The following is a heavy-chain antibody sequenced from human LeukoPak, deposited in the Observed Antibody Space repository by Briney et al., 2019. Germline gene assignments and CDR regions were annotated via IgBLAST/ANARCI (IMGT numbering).Heavy chain of an antibody. CDR3: ARAPAGGPLRFFDY. Sequence: ASVKVSCKAPGYTFTGYYIHWVRQAPGQGLEWMGWIHPNSGGTNFAQKFQGRVTMTRDSSISTAYMEVSSLRSDDTAVYYCARAPAGGPLRFFDYWGQGTLVTVSS. J-gene: IGHJ4*02. CDR2: IHPNSGGT. D-gene: IGHD3-3*01. CDR1: GYTFTGYY. V-gene: IGHV1-2*02.